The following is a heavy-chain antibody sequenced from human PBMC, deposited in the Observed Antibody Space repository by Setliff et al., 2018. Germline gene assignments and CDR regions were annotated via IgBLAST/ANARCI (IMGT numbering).Heavy chain of an antibody. Sequence: SETLSLTCTVSGASISSYYWSWIRQPPGKGLEWIGYIYTSGGTNYNPSLKSRVTISVDASKNQFSLKLNSVTAADTAVYYCARDGLGAFSLRSMDVWGKGTTVTVSS. CDR3: ARDGLGAFSLRSMDV. J-gene: IGHJ6*04. V-gene: IGHV4-4*08. CDR2: IYTSGGT. D-gene: IGHD3-3*02. CDR1: GASISSYY.